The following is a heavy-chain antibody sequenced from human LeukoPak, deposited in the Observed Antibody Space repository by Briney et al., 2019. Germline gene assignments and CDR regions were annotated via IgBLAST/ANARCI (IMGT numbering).Heavy chain of an antibody. Sequence: SETLSLTCAVSGGSISSSNWWSWVRQPPGKGLEWIGEIYHSGSTNYNPSLKSRVTISVDTSKNQFSLKLSSVTAADTAVYYCARGVVAATGWFDPWGQGTLVTVSS. J-gene: IGHJ5*02. CDR2: IYHSGST. CDR3: ARGVVAATGWFDP. CDR1: GGSISSSNW. D-gene: IGHD2-15*01. V-gene: IGHV4-4*02.